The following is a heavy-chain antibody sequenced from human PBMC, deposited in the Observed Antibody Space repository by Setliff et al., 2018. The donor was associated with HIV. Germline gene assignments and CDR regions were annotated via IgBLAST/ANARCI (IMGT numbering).Heavy chain of an antibody. D-gene: IGHD3-22*01. CDR2: IYYSGST. Sequence: LSLTCTVSGGSISSYYWSWIRQPPGKGLEWIGYIYYSGSTNYNPSLKSRVTISVDTSKNQFSLKLSSVTAADTAVYYCASTPRPSFYYDSSGYYNWFDPWGQGTLVTVSS. CDR3: ASTPRPSFYYDSSGYYNWFDP. CDR1: GGSISSYY. J-gene: IGHJ5*02. V-gene: IGHV4-59*01.